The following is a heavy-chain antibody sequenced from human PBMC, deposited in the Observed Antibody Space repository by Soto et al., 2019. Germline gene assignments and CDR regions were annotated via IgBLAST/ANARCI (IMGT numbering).Heavy chain of an antibody. J-gene: IGHJ5*02. CDR2: IIPIFGTA. CDR3: ARENLGATVVTGASQKNWFDP. Sequence: QVQLVQSGAEVKKPGSSVKVSCKASGGTFSSYAISWVRQAPGQGLEWMGGIIPIFGTANYAQKFQGRVTITADESTSTAYMELSSLRSQDTAVYYCARENLGATVVTGASQKNWFDPWGQGTLVSVSS. CDR1: GGTFSSYA. V-gene: IGHV1-69*12. D-gene: IGHD4-17*01.